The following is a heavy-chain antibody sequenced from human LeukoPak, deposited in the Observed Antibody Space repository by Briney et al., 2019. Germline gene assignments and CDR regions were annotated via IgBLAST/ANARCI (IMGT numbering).Heavy chain of an antibody. CDR3: ARGGSYYDFRSGYYDYYYYMDV. CDR1: GGSISSYY. V-gene: IGHV4-59*01. CDR2: IYYSGST. J-gene: IGHJ6*03. D-gene: IGHD3-3*01. Sequence: SETLSLTCTVSGGSISSYYWSWIRQPPGKGLEWIGYIYYSGSTNYNPSLKSRVTISVDTSKNQFSLRLTSVTAADTAVYYCARGGSYYDFRSGYYDYYYYMDVWGKGTTVTVSS.